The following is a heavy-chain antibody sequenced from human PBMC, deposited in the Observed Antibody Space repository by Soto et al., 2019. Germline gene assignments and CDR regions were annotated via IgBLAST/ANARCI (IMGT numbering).Heavy chain of an antibody. CDR1: GGSISSCCYS. V-gene: IGHV4-30-2*01. CDR2: IYHSGST. CDR3: ARDWGRDGCFYY. D-gene: IGHD3-16*01. Sequence: PSETLSLTCAVSGGSISSCCYSWSWIRQPPGKGLEWIGYIYHSGSTYYNPSLKSRVTISVDRSKNQFSLKLSSVTAADTAVYYCARDWGRDGCFYYWGQGTLVTVSS. J-gene: IGHJ4*02.